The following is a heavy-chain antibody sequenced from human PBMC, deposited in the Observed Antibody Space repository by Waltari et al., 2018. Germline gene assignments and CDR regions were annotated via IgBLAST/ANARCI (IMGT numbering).Heavy chain of an antibody. J-gene: IGHJ6*02. V-gene: IGHV1-69*13. D-gene: IGHD1-1*01. CDR1: GCTFSSYA. CDR2: IIPIFGTA. CDR3: ARGPRYWSYGMDV. Sequence: QVQLVQSGAEVKKPGSSVKVSCKASGCTFSSYAIIWVRQAPGQGLEWMVGIIPIFGTANYAQKFHGRVTITADESTSTAYMELSSLRSEDTAVYYCARGPRYWSYGMDVWGQGTTVTVSS.